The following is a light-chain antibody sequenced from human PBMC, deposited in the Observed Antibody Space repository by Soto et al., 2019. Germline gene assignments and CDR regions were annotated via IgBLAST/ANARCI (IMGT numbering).Light chain of an antibody. V-gene: IGKV3-20*01. CDR1: QSVNGNY. CDR3: QQYGSSFRYT. Sequence: EIVLTQSPGTLSLSPGERATLSCRASQSVNGNYLTWYQQKPGQAPRLLIYGVSYRATGIPDGFSGSGSGPDFTLTISRPEPEDFAVYYCQQYGSSFRYTFGQGTKLEIK. J-gene: IGKJ2*01. CDR2: GVS.